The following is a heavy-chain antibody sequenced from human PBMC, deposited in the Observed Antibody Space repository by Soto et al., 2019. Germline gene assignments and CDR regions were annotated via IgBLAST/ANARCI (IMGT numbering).Heavy chain of an antibody. J-gene: IGHJ4*02. CDR3: ARVYGTGYYFDY. V-gene: IGHV1-2*02. CDR1: GYTFTGHY. CDR2: IGPKNGDT. D-gene: IGHD2-8*02. Sequence: QVQLVQSGAEVKKSGASVKVSCKASGYTFTGHYIHWVRQAPGQGPEWMGEIGPKNGDTRYAQKFQGRVTMTRDTSITTVYMELSSLRSEDTAVYYCARVYGTGYYFDYWGQGTLVTVSS.